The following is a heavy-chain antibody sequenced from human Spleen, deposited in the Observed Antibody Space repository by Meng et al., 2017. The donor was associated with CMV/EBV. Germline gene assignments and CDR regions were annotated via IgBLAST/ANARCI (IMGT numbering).Heavy chain of an antibody. J-gene: IGHJ5*02. D-gene: IGHD1-7*01. CDR3: ARAAGITGTTPFDP. CDR2: ISSSSSYI. V-gene: IGHV3-21*01. Sequence: GESLKISCAASGFTFSHYTMSWVRQAPGKGLEWVSSISSSSSYIYYADSVKGRFTISRDNAKNSLYLQMNSLRAEDTAVYYCARAAGITGTTPFDPWGQGTLVTVSS. CDR1: GFTFSHYT.